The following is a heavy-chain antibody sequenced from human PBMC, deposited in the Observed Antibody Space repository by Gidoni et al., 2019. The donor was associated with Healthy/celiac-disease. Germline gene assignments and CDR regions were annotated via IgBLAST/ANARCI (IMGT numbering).Heavy chain of an antibody. CDR2: IYYSGST. D-gene: IGHD3-16*01. CDR3: ARYPGGWGQDY. J-gene: IGHJ4*02. CDR1: GCSISSSSYY. Sequence: QLQLQESGPGLVKPSETLSLTCTVSGCSISSSSYYWGWIRQPPGKGLEWIGSIYYSGSTYYNPSLKSRVTISVDTSKNQFSLKLSSVTAADTAVYYCARYPGGWGQDYWGQGTLVTVSS. V-gene: IGHV4-39*01.